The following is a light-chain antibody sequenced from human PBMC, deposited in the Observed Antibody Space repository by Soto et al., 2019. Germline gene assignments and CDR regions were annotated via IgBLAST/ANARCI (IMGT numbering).Light chain of an antibody. CDR2: DVS. Sequence: QSVLTQPASVSGSPGQSITISCTGNSSDDGGYNYVSWYQQHPGKAPKLMIYDVSNRPSGVSNRFSGSKSGNTASLTISGLQAEDEADYYCSSYTSSSTLSVFGTGTKLTVL. V-gene: IGLV2-14*01. CDR1: SSDDGGYNY. CDR3: SSYTSSSTLSV. J-gene: IGLJ1*01.